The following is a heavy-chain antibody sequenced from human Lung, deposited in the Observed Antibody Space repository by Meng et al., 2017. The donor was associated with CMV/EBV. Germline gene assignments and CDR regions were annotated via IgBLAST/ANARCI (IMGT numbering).Heavy chain of an antibody. J-gene: IGHJ6*02. D-gene: IGHD1-26*01. Sequence: GGSLRLSCAASGFTFNNYAMHWVRQAPGKGLEWVTVISYDGNNKYYADSVKGRFTIYRDNSKNTVYLQVNSLRDKDTAVYYCARVHRPLLDHYYGMDVWGQGTMVTVSS. CDR1: GFTFNNYA. CDR3: ARVHRPLLDHYYGMDV. V-gene: IGHV3-30-3*01. CDR2: ISYDGNNK.